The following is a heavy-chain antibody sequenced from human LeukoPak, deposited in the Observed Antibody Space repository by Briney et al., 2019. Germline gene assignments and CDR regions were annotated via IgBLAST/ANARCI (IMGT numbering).Heavy chain of an antibody. CDR1: GYSISSGYY. CDR3: AIGPGYSSGWYLY. V-gene: IGHV4-38-2*01. D-gene: IGHD6-19*01. Sequence: PSETPSLTCAVSGYSISSGYYWGWIRQPPGKGLEWIGSIYHSGSTYYNPSLKSRVTISVDTSKNQFSLKLSSVTATDTAVYYCAIGPGYSSGWYLYWGQGTLVTVS. CDR2: IYHSGST. J-gene: IGHJ4*02.